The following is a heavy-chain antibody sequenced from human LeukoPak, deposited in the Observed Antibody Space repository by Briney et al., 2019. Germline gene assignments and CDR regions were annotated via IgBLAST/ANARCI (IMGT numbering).Heavy chain of an antibody. CDR3: AKGSPFFDY. Sequence: PGGSLRLSCAASGFTFSSYSMNWVRQAPGKGLEWVSSISSSSSYIYYADSVKGRFTISRDNSKNTLYLQMNSLRAEDTAVYYCAKGSPFFDYWGQGTLVTVSS. V-gene: IGHV3-21*04. CDR1: GFTFSSYS. CDR2: ISSSSSYI. J-gene: IGHJ4*02.